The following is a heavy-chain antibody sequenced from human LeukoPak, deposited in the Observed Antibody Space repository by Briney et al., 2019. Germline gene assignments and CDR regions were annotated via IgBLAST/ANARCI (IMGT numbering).Heavy chain of an antibody. CDR2: IIPILGIA. D-gene: IGHD3-22*01. Sequence: SVKVSCKASGGTFSSYAISWVRQAPGQGLEWMGRIIPILGIANYAQKFQGRVTITADKSTSTVYMELSSLRSEDTAVYYCARDYYDSSGYYTAREPYYFDYWGQGTLVTVSS. CDR3: ARDYYDSSGYYTAREPYYFDY. CDR1: GGTFSSYA. V-gene: IGHV1-69*04. J-gene: IGHJ4*02.